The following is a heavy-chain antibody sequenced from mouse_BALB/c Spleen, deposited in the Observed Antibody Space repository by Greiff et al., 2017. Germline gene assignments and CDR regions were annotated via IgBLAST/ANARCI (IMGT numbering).Heavy chain of an antibody. Sequence: EVKVVESGGGLVQPGGSLRLSCATSGFTFTDYYMSWVRQPPGKALEWLGFIRNKANGYTTEYSASVKGRFTISRDNSQSILYLQMNTLRAEDSATYYCARALPYFDYWGQGTTLTVSS. V-gene: IGHV7-3*02. J-gene: IGHJ2*01. CDR1: GFTFTDYY. CDR2: IRNKANGYTT. CDR3: ARALPYFDY.